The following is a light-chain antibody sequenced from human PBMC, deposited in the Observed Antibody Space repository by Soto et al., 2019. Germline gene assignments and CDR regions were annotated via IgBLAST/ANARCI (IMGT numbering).Light chain of an antibody. CDR3: CSYAGNGAWV. CDR2: EVN. Sequence: QSALTQPASVSGSPGQSITISCAGSSGDVGNYDLLSWYQQMPGKAPKLIIFEVNRRPSGVSDRFSGSKSGNTASLTISGLQADDEADFFCCSYAGNGAWVFGGGTKVTVL. V-gene: IGLV2-23*02. CDR1: SGDVGNYDL. J-gene: IGLJ3*02.